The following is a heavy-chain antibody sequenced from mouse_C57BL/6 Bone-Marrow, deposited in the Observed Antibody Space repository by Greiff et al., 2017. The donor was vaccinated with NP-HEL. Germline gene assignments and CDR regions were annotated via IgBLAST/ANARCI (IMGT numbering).Heavy chain of an antibody. V-gene: IGHV1-75*01. J-gene: IGHJ4*01. Sequence: VQLQQSGPELVKPGASVKISCKASGYTFTDYYINWVKQRPGQGLEWIGWIFPGSGSTYYNEKFKGKATLTVDKSSSTAYMLLSSLTSEDSAVYFCARKAVYYGNTYAMDYWGQGTSVTVSS. D-gene: IGHD2-1*01. CDR2: IFPGSGST. CDR1: GYTFTDYY. CDR3: ARKAVYYGNTYAMDY.